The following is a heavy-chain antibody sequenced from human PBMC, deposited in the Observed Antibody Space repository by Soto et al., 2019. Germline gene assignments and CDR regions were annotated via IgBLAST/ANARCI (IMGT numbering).Heavy chain of an antibody. CDR3: ATDGNTDILTGYYIPVYYFDY. CDR2: ISGSGGST. Sequence: GGSLRLSCAASGFTFSSYAMSWVRQAPGKGLEWVSAISGSGGSTYYADSVKGRFTISRDNSKNTLYLQMNSLRAEDKAVSYYATDGNTDILTGYYIPVYYFDYWGQGTLVTVSS. CDR1: GFTFSSYA. J-gene: IGHJ4*02. V-gene: IGHV3-23*01. D-gene: IGHD3-9*01.